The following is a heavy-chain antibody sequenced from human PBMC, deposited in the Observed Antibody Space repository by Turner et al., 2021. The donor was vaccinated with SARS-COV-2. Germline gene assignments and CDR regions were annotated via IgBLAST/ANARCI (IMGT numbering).Heavy chain of an antibody. V-gene: IGHV3-53*01. Sequence: EVQLVESGGGLLQPGGALRLSCAASGFTVSSNYMSWVRQAQGKGLEWVSVIYSGGSTYYADSVKGRFTISRDNSKNTLYLQMNSLRAEDTAVYYCARQLTTVTTWFDPWGQGTLVTVSS. CDR2: IYSGGST. CDR1: GFTVSSNY. J-gene: IGHJ5*02. D-gene: IGHD4-17*01. CDR3: ARQLTTVTTWFDP.